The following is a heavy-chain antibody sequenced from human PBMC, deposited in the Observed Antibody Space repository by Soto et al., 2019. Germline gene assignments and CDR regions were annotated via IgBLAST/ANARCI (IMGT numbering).Heavy chain of an antibody. CDR1: GYVFTGFY. CDR3: ARGRSLKWNWFDR. D-gene: IGHD2-15*01. J-gene: IGHJ5*02. V-gene: IGHV1-2*02. CDR2: IFPNSGAT. Sequence: GASVKVSCKASGYVFTGFYSHWVRQAPGQGLEWMGWIFPNSGATNYAQKFQGRVTLTRDTSLSTGYMDLTRLTSDDTAVYYCARGRSLKWNWFDRWGQGTLVTVSS.